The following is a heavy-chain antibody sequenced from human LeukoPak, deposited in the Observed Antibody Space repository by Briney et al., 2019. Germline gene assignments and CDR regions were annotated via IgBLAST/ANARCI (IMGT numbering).Heavy chain of an antibody. CDR2: IIGSAANT. CDR1: GLTVSSYA. CDR3: AKYTSGTSYRGLDQ. Sequence: PGESLRLSCGASGLTVSSYAMSWVRQAPGKGLGWVSTIIGSAANTYYADSVKGRFTISRDDSKNTVYLQMNSLRAEDTAVYSCAKYTSGTSYRGLDQWGHGTLVTVSS. V-gene: IGHV3-23*01. J-gene: IGHJ4*01. D-gene: IGHD3-10*01.